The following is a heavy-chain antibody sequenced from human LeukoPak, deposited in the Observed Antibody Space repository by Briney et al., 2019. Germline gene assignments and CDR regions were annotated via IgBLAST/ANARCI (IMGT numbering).Heavy chain of an antibody. V-gene: IGHV1-69*13. D-gene: IGHD3-10*01. J-gene: IGHJ4*02. Sequence: ASVKVSCKASGGTFSSYAISWVRQAPGQGLEWMGGIIPIFGTANYAQKFQGRVTITADESTSTAYMELSSLRSEDTAVYYCARAPPYGSGIYYFGYWGQGSLVTVSS. CDR3: ARAPPYGSGIYYFGY. CDR1: GGTFSSYA. CDR2: IIPIFGTA.